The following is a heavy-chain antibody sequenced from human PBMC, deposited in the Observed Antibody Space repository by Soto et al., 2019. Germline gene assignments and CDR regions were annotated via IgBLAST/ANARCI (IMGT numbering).Heavy chain of an antibody. V-gene: IGHV1-8*01. D-gene: IGHD6-6*01. J-gene: IGHJ6*03. CDR1: GYTFTSYD. Sequence: ASVKVSCKASGYTFTSYDINWVRQATGQGLEWMGWMNPNSGNTGYAQKFQGRVTMTRNTSISTAYMELSSLRSEDTAVYYCAVAARPFLYYYYYMDVWGKGTTVTVSS. CDR3: AVAARPFLYYYYYMDV. CDR2: MNPNSGNT.